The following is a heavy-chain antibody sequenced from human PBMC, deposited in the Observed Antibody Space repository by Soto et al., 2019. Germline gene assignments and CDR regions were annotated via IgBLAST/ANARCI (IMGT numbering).Heavy chain of an antibody. J-gene: IGHJ6*02. D-gene: IGHD3-10*01. V-gene: IGHV4-31*03. CDR1: GGSISSGGYY. CDR2: IYYSGST. CDR3: ASAYGSGYMDV. Sequence: QVQLQESGPGLVKPSQTLSLTCTVSGGSISSGGYYWSWIRQHPGKGLEWIGYIYYSGSTYYNPSFKSRITISGYTPNNQFSLKLSSVTAADTAVYYCASAYGSGYMDVWGQGTTVTVSS.